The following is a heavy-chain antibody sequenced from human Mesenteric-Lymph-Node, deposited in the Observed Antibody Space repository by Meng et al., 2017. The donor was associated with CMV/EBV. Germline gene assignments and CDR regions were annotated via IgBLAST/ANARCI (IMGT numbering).Heavy chain of an antibody. CDR1: GFILSNYA. D-gene: IGHD1-26*01. CDR3: ARDEVGASG. J-gene: IGHJ4*02. V-gene: IGHV3-30*02. CDR2: IRYDGSNK. Sequence: GESLKISCTASGFILSNYAMHWVRQIPGNGLEWVAFIRYDGSNKYYADSVKGRFTISRDNSKNTLYLQMNSLRAEDTAVYYCARDEVGASGWGQGTLVTVSS.